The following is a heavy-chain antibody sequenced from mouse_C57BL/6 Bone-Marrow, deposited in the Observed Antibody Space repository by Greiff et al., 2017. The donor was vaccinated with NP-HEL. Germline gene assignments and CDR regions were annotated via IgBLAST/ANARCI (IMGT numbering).Heavy chain of an antibody. D-gene: IGHD1-1*01. Sequence: DVRLVESGGGLVKPGGSLKLSCAASGFTFSSYAMSWVRQTPEKRLEWVATISDGGSYTYYPDNVKGRFTISRDNAKNNLYLQMSHLKSEDTAMYYCARALLLRWPSMDYWGQGTSVTVSS. CDR3: ARALLLRWPSMDY. CDR1: GFTFSSYA. V-gene: IGHV5-4*03. J-gene: IGHJ4*01. CDR2: ISDGGSYT.